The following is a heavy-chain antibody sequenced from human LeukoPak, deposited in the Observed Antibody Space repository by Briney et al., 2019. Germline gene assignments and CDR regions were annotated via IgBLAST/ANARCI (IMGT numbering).Heavy chain of an antibody. CDR2: IYSSGRT. CDR1: GRSLTVYH. V-gene: IGHV4-4*08. J-gene: IGHJ3*02. CDR3: ARRNDFDI. Sequence: SETLSLTCTVSGRSLTVYHWSWIREPPREGLEWGGYIYSSGRTAHKPSLKRRATLSADTSKKQFSLKLTSVTAADKAIYYCARRNDFDIWGQGTMVTVSS.